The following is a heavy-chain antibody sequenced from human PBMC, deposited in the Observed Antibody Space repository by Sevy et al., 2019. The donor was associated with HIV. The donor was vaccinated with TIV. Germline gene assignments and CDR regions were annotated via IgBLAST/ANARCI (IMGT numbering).Heavy chain of an antibody. CDR1: GYTLTELS. D-gene: IGHD2-2*01. Sequence: ASVKVSCKVSGYTLTELSMHWVRQAPGKGLEWMGGFDPEDGETIYAQKFQGRVTMTEDTSTDTAYMELISLRSEDTAVYYCATGYCSSTSCWRRSYYYYGMDVWGQGTTVTVSS. J-gene: IGHJ6*02. CDR2: FDPEDGET. V-gene: IGHV1-24*01. CDR3: ATGYCSSTSCWRRSYYYYGMDV.